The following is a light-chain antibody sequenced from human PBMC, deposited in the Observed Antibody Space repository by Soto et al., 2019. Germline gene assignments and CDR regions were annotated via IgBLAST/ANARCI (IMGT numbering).Light chain of an antibody. Sequence: QSMLTQPPSASATPGQTVTISCSGRYSNIGSNFVSWYQRLPGTAPKLLIYSINQRPSGVPDRCSWSKSGTSASLTISGLQSEDEAAYFCSSWDDSLDGPVFGGGTKVTVL. V-gene: IGLV1-44*01. CDR1: YSNIGSNF. CDR2: SIN. CDR3: SSWDDSLDGPV. J-gene: IGLJ3*02.